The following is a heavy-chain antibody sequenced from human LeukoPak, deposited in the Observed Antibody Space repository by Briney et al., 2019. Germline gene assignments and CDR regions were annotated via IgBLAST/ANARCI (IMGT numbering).Heavy chain of an antibody. V-gene: IGHV4-59*08. Sequence: PSETLSLTCTVSGGSISSYYWSWIRQPPGKGLEWIGYIYYSGSTNYNPSLKSRVTISVDTSKNQFSLKLSSVTAADTAVYYCARRIGYCSGGSCYSDYWGQGTLVTVSS. CDR3: ARRIGYCSGGSCYSDY. CDR1: GGSISSYY. CDR2: IYYSGST. J-gene: IGHJ4*02. D-gene: IGHD2-15*01.